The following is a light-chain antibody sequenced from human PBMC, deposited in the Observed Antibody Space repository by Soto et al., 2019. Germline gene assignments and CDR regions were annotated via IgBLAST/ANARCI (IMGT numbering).Light chain of an antibody. J-gene: IGLJ2*01. CDR3: TSYATGDTFP. CDR2: EVS. CDR1: SSDIGDYNY. Sequence: QSALTQPASVSGSPGQSITISCTGTSSDIGDYNYVSWYQQHPGKAPKLMIYEVSNRPSGVSSRFSGSKSGNTASLTISGLQAEDEADYYCTSYATGDTFPFGGGTKVTVL. V-gene: IGLV2-14*01.